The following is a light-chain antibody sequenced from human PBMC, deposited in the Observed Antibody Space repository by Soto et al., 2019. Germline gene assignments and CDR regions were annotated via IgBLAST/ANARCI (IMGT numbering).Light chain of an antibody. CDR2: GAS. CDR3: QQSNNWPLT. CDR1: QSVSSN. J-gene: IGKJ4*01. Sequence: EIVMTQSPATLSVSPEERATLSCRASQSVSSNLAWYQQKPGQAPRLLIYGASTRATGGPARFSGSGSGTEFTLTISSLQSEDFAVYYCQQSNNWPLTFGGGTKVEIK. V-gene: IGKV3-15*01.